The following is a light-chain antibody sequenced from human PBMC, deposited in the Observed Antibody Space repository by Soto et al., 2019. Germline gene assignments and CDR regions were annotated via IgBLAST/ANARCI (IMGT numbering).Light chain of an antibody. CDR3: QQSYKTPYT. CDR1: QSISTY. Sequence: DIQMTQSPSSLSASIGDRVTITCRASQSISTYLNWYQQRPGKAPKVLIYAASHLEGGVPSRFSGSGSGTDFTLTINSLQLVDFATYFCQQSYKTPYTFGLGTKVEIK. V-gene: IGKV1-39*01. J-gene: IGKJ2*01. CDR2: AAS.